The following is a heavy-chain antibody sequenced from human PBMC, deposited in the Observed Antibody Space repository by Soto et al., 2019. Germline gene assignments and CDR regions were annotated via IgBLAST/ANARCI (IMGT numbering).Heavy chain of an antibody. CDR2: MNPNSGNT. CDR3: GRRQRGVDAFDI. V-gene: IGHV1-8*01. D-gene: IGHD6-25*01. J-gene: IGHJ3*02. CDR1: GYTFTSYD. Sequence: ASVKVSCKASGYTFTSYDINWVRQATGQGLEWMGWMNPNSGNTGYAQKFQGRVTMTRNTSISTAYMELSSLRSEDTAVYYCGRRQRGVDAFDIWGQGTMVTVS.